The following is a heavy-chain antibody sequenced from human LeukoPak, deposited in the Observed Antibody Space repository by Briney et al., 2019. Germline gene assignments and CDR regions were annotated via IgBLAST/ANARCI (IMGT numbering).Heavy chain of an antibody. CDR2: INPSGGST. D-gene: IGHD3-22*01. V-gene: IGHV1-46*01. CDR1: GYTFTSYG. Sequence: ASVKVSCKASGYTFTSYGISWVRQAPGQGLEWMGIINPSGGSTSYAQKFQGRVTMTRDMSTSTVYMELSSLRSEDTAVYYCARGEVVVITFDYWGQGTLVTVSS. CDR3: ARGEVVVITFDY. J-gene: IGHJ4*02.